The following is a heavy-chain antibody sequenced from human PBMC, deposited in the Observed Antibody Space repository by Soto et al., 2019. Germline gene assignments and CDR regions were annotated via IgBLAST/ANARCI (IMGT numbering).Heavy chain of an antibody. CDR1: GYTFTGYY. Sequence: QVQLVQSGAEVKKPGASVKVSCKASGYTFTGYYMHWVRQAPGQGLEWMGWINPNSGGTNYAQKFQGRVTMTRDTSISTAYMELSRLRSDDTAVYYCARESYYDFWSGYPDYWGQGTLVTVSS. CDR2: INPNSGGT. D-gene: IGHD3-3*01. CDR3: ARESYYDFWSGYPDY. J-gene: IGHJ4*02. V-gene: IGHV1-2*02.